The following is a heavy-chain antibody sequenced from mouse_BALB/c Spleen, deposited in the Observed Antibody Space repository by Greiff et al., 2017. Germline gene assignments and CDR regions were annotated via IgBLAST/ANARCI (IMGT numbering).Heavy chain of an antibody. J-gene: IGHJ2*01. V-gene: IGHV5-12-2*01. CDR2: ISNGGGST. CDR3: ARHYYYGSSYYLDY. D-gene: IGHD1-1*01. CDR1: GFTFSSYT. Sequence: EVKLQESGGGLVQPGGSLKLSCAASGFTFSSYTMSWVRQTPEKRLEWVAYISNGGGSTYYPDTVKGRFTISRDNAKNTLYLQMSSLKSEDTAMYYCARHYYYGSSYYLDYWGQGTTLTVSS.